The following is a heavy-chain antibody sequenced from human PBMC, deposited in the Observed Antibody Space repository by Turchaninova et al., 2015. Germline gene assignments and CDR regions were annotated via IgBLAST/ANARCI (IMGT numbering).Heavy chain of an antibody. CDR3: ARVGSYDYNNWFDA. Sequence: SWVQQAPGQGLEWLGWIFAYSYKTKVAQSLQGRVTVTTDISTSTAYLELRSLMSEDTAVYYCARVGSYDYNNWFDAWGQGTLVTVSS. V-gene: IGHV1-18*01. D-gene: IGHD3-16*01. J-gene: IGHJ5*02. CDR2: IFAYSYKT.